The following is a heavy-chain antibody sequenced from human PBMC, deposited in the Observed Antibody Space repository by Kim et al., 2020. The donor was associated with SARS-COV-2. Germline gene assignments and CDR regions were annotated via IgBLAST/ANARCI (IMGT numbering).Heavy chain of an antibody. V-gene: IGHV3-30*18. Sequence: GGSLRLSCAASGFTFSSYGMHWVRQAPGKGLEWVAVISYDGSNKNYADSVKGRFTISRDNSKNTLYLQMNSLRAEDTAVYYCAKGKWGSESLFEHWGQGTLVTVSS. CDR3: AKGKWGSESLFEH. J-gene: IGHJ1*01. D-gene: IGHD3-10*01. CDR2: ISYDGSNK. CDR1: GFTFSSYG.